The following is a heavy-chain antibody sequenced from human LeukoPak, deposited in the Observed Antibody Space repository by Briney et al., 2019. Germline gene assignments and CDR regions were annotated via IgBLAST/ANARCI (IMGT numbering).Heavy chain of an antibody. Sequence: GGSLRLSCAASDFSFITYAMSWVRQAPGKGLEWVSTISGGGDATYYADSVKGRFTISRDNSKNTLYLQMNSLRVEDTAVYYCARGGGGSYYADWGQGTLVTVSS. CDR2: ISGGGDAT. D-gene: IGHD1-26*01. V-gene: IGHV3-23*01. CDR3: ARGGGGSYYAD. CDR1: DFSFITYA. J-gene: IGHJ4*02.